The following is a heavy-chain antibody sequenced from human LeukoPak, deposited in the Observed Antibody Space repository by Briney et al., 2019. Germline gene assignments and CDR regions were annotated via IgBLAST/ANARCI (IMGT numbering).Heavy chain of an antibody. V-gene: IGHV3-30*02. J-gene: IGHJ5*02. CDR1: GFTFSSYG. D-gene: IGHD4-17*01. CDR3: TKDVGDRNWFDP. Sequence: GGSLRLSCAASGFTFSSYGMHWVRQAPGKGLEWVSFIRYDGGNKYYADSVKGRFTISRDNSKNTLYLQMNSLRDEDTAVYYCTKDVGDRNWFDPWGQGTLVTVSS. CDR2: IRYDGGNK.